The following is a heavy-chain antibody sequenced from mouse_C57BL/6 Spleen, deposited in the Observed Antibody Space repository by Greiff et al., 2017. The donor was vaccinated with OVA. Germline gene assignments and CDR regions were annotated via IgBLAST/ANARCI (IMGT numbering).Heavy chain of an antibody. CDR3: EKLDGSYDYYFDY. CDR1: GYTFTSYW. J-gene: IGHJ2*01. D-gene: IGHD1-2*01. V-gene: IGHV1-55*01. CDR2: IYPGSGST. Sequence: QVQLQQPGAELVKPGASVKLSCKASGYTFTSYWITWVKQRPGQGLEWIGEIYPGSGSTNYNEKFKSKATLTVDTSSSPAYMQLSSLTSDDSAVYDSEKLDGSYDYYFDYWGQGATLTVSS.